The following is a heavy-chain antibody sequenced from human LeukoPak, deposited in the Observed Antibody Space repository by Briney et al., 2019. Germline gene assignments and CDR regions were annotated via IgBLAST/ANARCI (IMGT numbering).Heavy chain of an antibody. J-gene: IGHJ4*02. D-gene: IGHD6-13*01. CDR3: AKNGDSAAGHAGYYFDY. V-gene: IGHV3-30*02. Sequence: GGSLRLSCAASGFTFSSYGMHWVRQAPGKGLEWVAFIRYDGSNKYYADSVKGRFTISRDNSKNTLYLQMNSLRAEDTAVYYCAKNGDSAAGHAGYYFDYWGQGTLVTVSS. CDR1: GFTFSSYG. CDR2: IRYDGSNK.